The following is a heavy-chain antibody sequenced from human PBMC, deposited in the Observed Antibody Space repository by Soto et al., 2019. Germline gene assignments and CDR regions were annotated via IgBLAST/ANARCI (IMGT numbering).Heavy chain of an antibody. V-gene: IGHV1-3*01. CDR1: GYTFANYA. CDR2: INGGNGNS. D-gene: IGHD3-22*01. CDR3: ARIGAAGNYYDSSGYFDY. Sequence: ASVKVSCKASGYTFANYAIHWVRQAPGQRLEWMGWINGGNGNSKCSQTFQGRVTITRDTSASTAYMELSSLRSEDTAVYYCARIGAAGNYYDSSGYFDYWGQGTVVTVSS. J-gene: IGHJ4*02.